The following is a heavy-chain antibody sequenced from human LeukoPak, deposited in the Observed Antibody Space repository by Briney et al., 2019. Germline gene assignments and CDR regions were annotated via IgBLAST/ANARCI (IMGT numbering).Heavy chain of an antibody. CDR2: ISGGSASI. D-gene: IGHD2-21*01. V-gene: IGHV3-23*01. J-gene: IGHJ4*02. CDR3: AKAPVTTCSGAYCYPFDY. Sequence: GGSLRLSCVASGFTFTSYGMSWVRQAPGKGLEWVSSISGGSASIHYADSVKGRFTISRDNSKNTLYLQMNRLRAEDAAVYYCAKAPVTTCSGAYCYPFDYWGQGTLVTVSS. CDR1: GFTFTSYG.